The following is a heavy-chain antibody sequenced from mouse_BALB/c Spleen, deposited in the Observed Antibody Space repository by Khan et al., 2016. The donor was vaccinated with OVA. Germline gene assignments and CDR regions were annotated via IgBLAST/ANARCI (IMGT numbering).Heavy chain of an antibody. CDR3: ARYGNHWYFDV. D-gene: IGHD2-1*01. Sequence: QVQLQQSGAELMKPGASVTISCKATGYTFSSYWIEWVKQRPGPGLEWIGELLPGSGSTNYNERFKGKATFTADTSSNTVFMHISHLPTDDSAAFYCARYGNHWYFDVWGAGTTVTVAS. CDR2: LLPGSGST. CDR1: GYTFSSYW. J-gene: IGHJ1*01. V-gene: IGHV1-9*01.